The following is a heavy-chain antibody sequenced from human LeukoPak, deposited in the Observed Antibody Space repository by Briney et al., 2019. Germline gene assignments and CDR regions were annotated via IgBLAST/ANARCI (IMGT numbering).Heavy chain of an antibody. Sequence: SVKVSCKASGCTFSNYAISWVRQAPGQGLEWMGGIITNYGTTNYAQKYQGRVTITADESTTTVYMELSSLRSEDTAVCYCARPRTYYDFWRGYPPFDYWGQGTLVTVSS. V-gene: IGHV1-69*13. CDR2: IITNYGTT. CDR1: GCTFSNYA. J-gene: IGHJ4*02. CDR3: ARPRTYYDFWRGYPPFDY. D-gene: IGHD3-3*01.